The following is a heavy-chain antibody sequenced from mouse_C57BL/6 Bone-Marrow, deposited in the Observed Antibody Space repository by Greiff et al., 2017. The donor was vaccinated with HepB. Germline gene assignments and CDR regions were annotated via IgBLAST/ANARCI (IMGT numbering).Heavy chain of an antibody. J-gene: IGHJ2*01. Sequence: FPGNKLEYIGYTFYSGITYYNPSLESRTYITRDTSKNQFSLKLSSVTTEDTATYYCARDRGSYYFDYWGQGTTLTVSS. D-gene: IGHD1-1*01. V-gene: IGHV3-3*01. CDR2: TFYSGIT. CDR3: ARDRGSYYFDY.